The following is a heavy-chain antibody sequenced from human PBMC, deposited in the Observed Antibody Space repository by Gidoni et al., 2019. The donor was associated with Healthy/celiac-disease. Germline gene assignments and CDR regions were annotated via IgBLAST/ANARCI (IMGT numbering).Heavy chain of an antibody. J-gene: IGHJ6*02. V-gene: IGHV3-7*01. CDR2: IKQDGSEK. Sequence: EVQLVESGGGLVQPGVSLRLSCAASGFTFTRSWMSWVRQAPGKGLAWVANIKQDGSEKYYVDAVKGRFTISRDNAKNSLYLQMNSLRAEDTAVYYCARDENHNPWTSEYGMDVWGQGTTVTVSS. CDR1: GFTFTRSW. CDR3: ARDENHNPWTSEYGMDV. D-gene: IGHD1-20*01.